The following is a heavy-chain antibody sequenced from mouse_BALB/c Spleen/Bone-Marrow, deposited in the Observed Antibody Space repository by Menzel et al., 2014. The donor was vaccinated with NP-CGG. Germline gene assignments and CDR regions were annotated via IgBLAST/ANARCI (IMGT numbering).Heavy chain of an antibody. D-gene: IGHD2-1*01. V-gene: IGHV1S82*01. CDR2: IHPSDSET. CDR1: GYSFTTYC. Sequence: QVQLQQSGTEAVRPGASVKLSCKASGYSFTTYCMNWVKQRPGQGLEWIGMIHPSDSETRLNQKFKDKATLTVDNSSSNAYMQLNSPTYEDSAVYYCAREKVYFGIFWFAYWGQGPLVTISP. J-gene: IGHJ3*01. CDR3: AREKVYFGIFWFAY.